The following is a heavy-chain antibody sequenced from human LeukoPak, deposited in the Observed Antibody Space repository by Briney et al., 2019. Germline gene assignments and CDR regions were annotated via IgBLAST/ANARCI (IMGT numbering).Heavy chain of an antibody. CDR3: AKDKGREGGY. D-gene: IGHD3-16*01. CDR1: GCHFSNYG. Sequence: GGSLRLSCAASGCHFSNYGMHWVRQAPGRGLEWVAVISADGIDKYYADSVKGRFTISRDNSKNTLYLQMSSLRAEDTAVYYCAKDKGREGGYWGQGNLVTVSS. J-gene: IGHJ4*02. V-gene: IGHV3-30*18. CDR2: ISADGIDK.